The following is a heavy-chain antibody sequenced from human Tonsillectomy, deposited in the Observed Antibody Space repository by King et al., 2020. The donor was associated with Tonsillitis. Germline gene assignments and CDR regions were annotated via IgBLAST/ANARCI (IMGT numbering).Heavy chain of an antibody. V-gene: IGHV1-46*03. Sequence: QLVQSGAEVKKPGASVKVSCKASGYTFTSYYMHWVRQAPGQGLEWMGIINPSGGSTSYAQKFQGRVTMTRDTSTSTVYMELSSLRSEDTAVYYCSRWSVVVVPAALTNYYGMDVWGQGTTVTVSS. CDR1: GYTFTSYY. CDR3: SRWSVVVVPAALTNYYGMDV. D-gene: IGHD2-2*01. CDR2: INPSGGST. J-gene: IGHJ6*02.